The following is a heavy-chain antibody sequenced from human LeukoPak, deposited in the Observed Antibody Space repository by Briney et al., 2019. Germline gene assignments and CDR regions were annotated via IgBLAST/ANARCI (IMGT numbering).Heavy chain of an antibody. CDR1: GGSISSSSYY. CDR2: IYYSGST. D-gene: IGHD3-22*01. Sequence: TLSPTCTVSGGSISSSSYYWGWIRQPPGKGLEWIVSIYYSGSTYYNPSLKSRVTISVDTSKNQFSLKLSSVTAADTAVYYCATPKVDSSGLGYYFDYWGQGTLVTVSS. J-gene: IGHJ4*02. V-gene: IGHV4-39*01. CDR3: ATPKVDSSGLGYYFDY.